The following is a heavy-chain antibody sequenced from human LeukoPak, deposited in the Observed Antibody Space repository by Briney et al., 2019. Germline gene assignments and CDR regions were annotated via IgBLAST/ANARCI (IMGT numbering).Heavy chain of an antibody. V-gene: IGHV3-21*01. D-gene: IGHD1-1*01. Sequence: PGGSLRLSCAASGFTFSSYSMNWVRQAPGKGLEWVSSISSSSSYIYYADSVKGRFTISRDNSKNTLYLQMNSLRAEDTAVYYCARAPGYGAAYYFGYWGQGTLVTVSS. CDR1: GFTFSSYS. CDR2: ISSSSSYI. CDR3: ARAPGYGAAYYFGY. J-gene: IGHJ4*02.